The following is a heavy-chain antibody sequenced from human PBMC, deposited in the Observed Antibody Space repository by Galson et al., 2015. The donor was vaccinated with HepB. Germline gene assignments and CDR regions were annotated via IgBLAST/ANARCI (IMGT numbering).Heavy chain of an antibody. CDR2: ISGSGGTT. Sequence: SLRLSCAASGFTFSTYAMSWVRQPPGMGLEWVSAISGSGGTTYYADSVRGRFTISRDNTKRTLYLQMNRLRGEDTALYYCAKDRNSTSPGTYGMDVWGQGTTVTVFS. CDR3: AKDRNSTSPGTYGMDV. D-gene: IGHD6-6*01. CDR1: GFTFSTYA. V-gene: IGHV3-23*01. J-gene: IGHJ6*02.